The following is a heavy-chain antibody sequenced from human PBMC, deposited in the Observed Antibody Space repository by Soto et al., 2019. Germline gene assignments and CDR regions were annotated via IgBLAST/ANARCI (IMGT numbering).Heavy chain of an antibody. CDR1: GYIFTTFG. CDR2: ISAYNGNR. Sequence: QVQLVQSGAEVRKPGASVKVSCKASGYIFTTFGIGWVRQAPGQGLEWMGWISAYNGNRNFAQNVRDRVTMTTDTSTNTARMELMSLRSDDTVVYYCARDGGTGLDYWGQGTLVTVSS. CDR3: ARDGGTGLDY. J-gene: IGHJ4*02. D-gene: IGHD1-1*01. V-gene: IGHV1-18*01.